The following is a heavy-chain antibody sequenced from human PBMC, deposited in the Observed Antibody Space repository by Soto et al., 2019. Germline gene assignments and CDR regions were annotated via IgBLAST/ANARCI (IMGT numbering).Heavy chain of an antibody. D-gene: IGHD6-19*01. CDR2: INAGNGNT. V-gene: IGHV1-3*01. J-gene: IGHJ5*02. CDR1: GYTFTSCA. CDR3: ARDGVYSSGWYAH. Sequence: ASVKVSCKDSGYTFTSCAMHWVRQAPGQRLEWMGWINAGNGNTKYSQKFQGRVTITRDTSASTAYMELSSLRSEDTAVYYCARDGVYSSGWYAHWGQGTLVTVSS.